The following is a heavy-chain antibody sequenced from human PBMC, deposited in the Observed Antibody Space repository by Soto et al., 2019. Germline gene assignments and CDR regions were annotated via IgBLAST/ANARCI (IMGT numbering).Heavy chain of an antibody. V-gene: IGHV1-69*01. D-gene: IGHD2-21*02. J-gene: IGHJ3*02. CDR2: IIPIFGTA. Sequence: QVPLVQSGAEVKKPGSSVKVSCKASGGTFSSYAISWVRQAPGQGLEWMGGIIPIFGTANYAQKFQGSVTITADESTSTAYRGVSSLGSEDTAVYYWARGPIVVVTAIHSGAFDIWGQGTMVTVSS. CDR1: GGTFSSYA. CDR3: ARGPIVVVTAIHSGAFDI.